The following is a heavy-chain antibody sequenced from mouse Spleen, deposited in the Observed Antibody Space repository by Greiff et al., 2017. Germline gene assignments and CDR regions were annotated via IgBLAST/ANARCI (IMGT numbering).Heavy chain of an antibody. D-gene: IGHD3-2*02. CDR3: ARHEEAGLDY. CDR1: GYTFTDYY. V-gene: IGHV1-26*01. Sequence: VQLQQSGPELVKPGASVKISCKASGYTFTDYYMNWVKQSHGKSLEWIGDINPNNGGTSYNQKFKGKATLTVDKSSSTVYMELSRLTSEDSAVYFCARHEEAGLDYWGQGTTLTVSS. CDR2: INPNNGGT. J-gene: IGHJ2*01.